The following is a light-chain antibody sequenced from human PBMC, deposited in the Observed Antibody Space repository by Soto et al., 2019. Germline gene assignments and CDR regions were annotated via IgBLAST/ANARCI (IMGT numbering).Light chain of an antibody. J-gene: IGKJ3*01. CDR2: GAS. CDR1: QSVSSSY. Sequence: EIVLTQSPGTLSLSPGERATLSCRASQSVSSSYLAWYQQKPGQAPRLLIYGASSRATDIPDRFSGSWSGTDFTITISILEPEDFAVYYCQHYGSSLFTFGPGTKVDIK. CDR3: QHYGSSLFT. V-gene: IGKV3-20*01.